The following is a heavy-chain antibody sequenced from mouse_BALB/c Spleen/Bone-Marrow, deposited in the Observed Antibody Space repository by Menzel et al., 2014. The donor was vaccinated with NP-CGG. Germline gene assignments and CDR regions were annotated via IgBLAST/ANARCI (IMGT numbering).Heavy chain of an antibody. CDR1: GYTFTSYL. Sequence: VQLQQSGPELVKPGASVKMSCKASGYTFTSYLIHWVKQKPGQGLEWIGYITPYNDDTKYNEKFKGKATLTSDKSSSTAYMELSSLTSEDSAVYYCARWGGTPYFDYWAKAPLSQSPQ. V-gene: IGHV1-14*01. J-gene: IGHJ2*01. CDR2: ITPYNDDT. D-gene: IGHD4-1*01. CDR3: ARWGGTPYFDY.